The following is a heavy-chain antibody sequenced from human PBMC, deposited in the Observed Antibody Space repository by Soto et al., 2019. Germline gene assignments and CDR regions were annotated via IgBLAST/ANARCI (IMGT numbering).Heavy chain of an antibody. CDR2: IYYSGST. V-gene: IGHV4-59*08. CDR1: GGSISSYY. CDR3: ARLRAVAGTGFDY. J-gene: IGHJ4*02. D-gene: IGHD6-19*01. Sequence: SETLSLTCTVSGGSISSYYWSWIRQPPGKGLEWIGYIYYSGSTNYNPSLKSRVTISVDTSKNQFSLKLSSVTAADTAVYYCARLRAVAGTGFDYWGQGTRVTVSS.